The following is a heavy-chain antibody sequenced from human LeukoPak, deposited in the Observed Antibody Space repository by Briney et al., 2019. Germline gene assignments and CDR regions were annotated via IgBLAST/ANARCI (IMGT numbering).Heavy chain of an antibody. D-gene: IGHD6-19*01. CDR2: INAGNGNT. CDR3: ARVLAVAGSPGGYYYYGMDV. J-gene: IGHJ6*02. CDR1: GYTFTSYA. V-gene: IGHV1-3*01. Sequence: GASVKVSFKASGYTFTSYAMHWVRQAPGQRLEWMGWINAGNGNTKYSQKFQGRVTITRDTSASTAYMELSSLRSEDTAVYYCARVLAVAGSPGGYYYYGMDVWGQGTTVTVSS.